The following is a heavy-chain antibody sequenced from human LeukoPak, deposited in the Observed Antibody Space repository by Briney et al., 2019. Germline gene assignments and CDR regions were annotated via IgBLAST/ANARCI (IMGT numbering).Heavy chain of an antibody. D-gene: IGHD3-10*01. J-gene: IGHJ4*02. CDR2: ISSSSYT. V-gene: IGHV3-11*03. CDR1: GFTFSDYY. CDR3: ATFRAYYYGSGSRYLDY. Sequence: GGSLRLSCAASGFTFSDYYMSWIRQAPGKGLEWVSYISSSSYTNYADSVKGRFTISRDNAKNSLYLQMNSLRAEDTAVYYCATFRAYYYGSGSRYLDYWGQGTLATVSS.